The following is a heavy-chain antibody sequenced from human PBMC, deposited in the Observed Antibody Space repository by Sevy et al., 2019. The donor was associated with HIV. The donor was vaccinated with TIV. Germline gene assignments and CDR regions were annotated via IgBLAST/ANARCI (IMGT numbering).Heavy chain of an antibody. CDR1: GFTSSTHA. D-gene: IGHD3-22*01. CDR2: ISYDGNIE. V-gene: IGHV3-30-3*01. CDR3: ARDLGYESTGYLPLFDN. J-gene: IGHJ4*02. Sequence: GGSLRLSCAASGFTSSTHAMHWVRQAPGKGLEWVAIISYDGNIEYYPDSVKGRFTISRDDSKNTLYLQMNSLRSEDTALYYCARDLGYESTGYLPLFDNWGQGTLVTVSS.